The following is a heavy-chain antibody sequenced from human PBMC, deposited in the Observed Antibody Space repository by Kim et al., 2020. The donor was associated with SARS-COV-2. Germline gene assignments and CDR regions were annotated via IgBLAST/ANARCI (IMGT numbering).Heavy chain of an antibody. CDR1: GFTFSSYW. CDR3: ARDRGRYGSGSYYYDY. J-gene: IGHJ4*02. D-gene: IGHD3-10*01. Sequence: GGSLRLSCAASGFTFSSYWMSWVRQAPGKGLEWVANIKQDGSEKYYVDSVKGRFTISRDNAKNSLYLQMNSLRAEDTAVYYCARDRGRYGSGSYYYDYWGQGTLVTVSS. V-gene: IGHV3-7*01. CDR2: IKQDGSEK.